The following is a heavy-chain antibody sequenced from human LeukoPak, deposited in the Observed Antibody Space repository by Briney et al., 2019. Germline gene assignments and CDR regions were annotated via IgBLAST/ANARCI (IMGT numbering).Heavy chain of an antibody. D-gene: IGHD3-9*01. V-gene: IGHV1-69*11. J-gene: IGHJ6*03. CDR3: AEDGIRDFDWLLSGYYYYMDV. Sequence: ASVKVYCKASGGTFSSYASSWVRQAPGQGLDWMGRIIPSVGTANYAQRFQGRVTITADESTSTAYMELSSLRSEDTAFFFQAEDGIRDFDWLLSGYYYYMDVWGKGTTVTISS. CDR1: GGTFSSYA. CDR2: IIPSVGTA.